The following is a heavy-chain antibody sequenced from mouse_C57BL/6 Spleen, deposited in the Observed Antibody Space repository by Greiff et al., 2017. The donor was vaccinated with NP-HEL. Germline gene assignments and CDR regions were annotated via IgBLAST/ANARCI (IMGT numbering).Heavy chain of an antibody. CDR1: GFNITNTY. D-gene: IGHD2-4*01. Sequence: EVQLQQSVAELVRPGASVKLSCTASGFNITNTYMHWVKQRPEQGLEWIGRIDPANGNTKYAPKFQGKATITADTSSNTAYLQLSSLTSEDTAIYYCASPDYDGTLYYYAMDYWGQGTSVTVSS. V-gene: IGHV14-3*01. CDR3: ASPDYDGTLYYYAMDY. CDR2: IDPANGNT. J-gene: IGHJ4*01.